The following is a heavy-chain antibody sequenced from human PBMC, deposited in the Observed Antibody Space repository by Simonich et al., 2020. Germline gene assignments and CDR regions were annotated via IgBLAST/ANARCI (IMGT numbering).Heavy chain of an antibody. Sequence: QVQLQQWGAGLLKPSETLSLTCAVYGGSFSGYYWSWIRQPPGKGVEWIGEINHSEGTNYNPSLKSRVTISVDTSNNQSSLKLSSVTAADTAVYYCARGKGWKNAFDIWGQGTMVTVSS. CDR3: ARGKGWKNAFDI. V-gene: IGHV4-34*01. D-gene: IGHD1-1*01. J-gene: IGHJ3*02. CDR2: INHSEGT. CDR1: GGSFSGYY.